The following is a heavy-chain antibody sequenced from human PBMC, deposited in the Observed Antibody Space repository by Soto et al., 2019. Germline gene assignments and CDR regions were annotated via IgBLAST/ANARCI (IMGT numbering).Heavy chain of an antibody. Sequence: GGSLRLSCAAAGVTFSSYSMNCVRQTPGKGLEWVSSISSSSSYIYYADSVKGRFTISRDNAKNSLYLQMNSLRAEDTAVYYCAREGYVFWCGSGPGIHYFYTYLAFRGNGSTVPVS. CDR2: ISSSSSYI. D-gene: IGHD3-3*01. CDR1: GVTFSSYS. CDR3: AREGYVFWCGSGPGIHYFYTYLAF. J-gene: IGHJ6*03. V-gene: IGHV3-21*01.